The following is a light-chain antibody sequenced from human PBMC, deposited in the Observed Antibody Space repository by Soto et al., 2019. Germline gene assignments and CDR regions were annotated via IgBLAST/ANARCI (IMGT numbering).Light chain of an antibody. CDR3: QQYGSSPFT. CDR1: KSVSSSY. J-gene: IGKJ3*01. V-gene: IGKV3-20*01. CDR2: GAS. Sequence: VLTQSPGTLSLSPGEGATLSCRASKSVSSSYLAWYQLKPGQAPRLLIYGASSRATGIPDRFSGSGSGTDFTLTITGLEPEDFAVYYCQQYGSSPFTFGPGTKVDIK.